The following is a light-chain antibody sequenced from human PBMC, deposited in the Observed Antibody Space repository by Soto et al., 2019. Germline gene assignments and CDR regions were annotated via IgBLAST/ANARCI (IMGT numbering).Light chain of an antibody. Sequence: DIVLTQSPDSLAVSLGERATINCKSSQSVLYTSNNKNYLAWYQQKAGQPPKVLIYWASTRESGVPDRISGSGSGTDFTLTITTLQVEDVAVYYCQQYYTSPLTFGGGTKVEIK. CDR2: WAS. CDR1: QSVLYTSNNKNY. J-gene: IGKJ4*01. V-gene: IGKV4-1*01. CDR3: QQYYTSPLT.